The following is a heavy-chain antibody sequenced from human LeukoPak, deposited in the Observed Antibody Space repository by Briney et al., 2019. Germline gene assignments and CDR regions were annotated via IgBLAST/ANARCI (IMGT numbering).Heavy chain of an antibody. Sequence: ASVKVSCKASGYTFTGYYIYWVRQAPGQGLEWMGWINPNSGDTNYAQKFQGRVTMTRDTSISTAYMELSRLRSDDTAVYYCARTAARQDWFDPWGQGTLVTVSS. V-gene: IGHV1-2*02. CDR2: INPNSGDT. CDR3: ARTAARQDWFDP. J-gene: IGHJ5*02. CDR1: GYTFTGYY. D-gene: IGHD6-6*01.